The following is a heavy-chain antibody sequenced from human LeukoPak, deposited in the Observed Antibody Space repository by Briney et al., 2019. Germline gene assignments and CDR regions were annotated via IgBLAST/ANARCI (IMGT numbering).Heavy chain of an antibody. D-gene: IGHD3-10*01. Sequence: GSLRLSCAASGFPFDYYGMSWVRQAPGKGLEWVSGINWNGGSTGYADSVKGRFTISKDNAKNSLYLQMNSLRAEDTALYHCARDMAYGYGMDVWGQGTTVTVSS. CDR3: ARDMAYGYGMDV. CDR2: INWNGGST. J-gene: IGHJ6*02. V-gene: IGHV3-20*01. CDR1: GFPFDYYG.